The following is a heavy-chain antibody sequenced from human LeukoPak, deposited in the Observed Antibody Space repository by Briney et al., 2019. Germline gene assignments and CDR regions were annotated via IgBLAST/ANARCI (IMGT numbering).Heavy chain of an antibody. J-gene: IGHJ4*02. V-gene: IGHV1-2*02. Sequence: ASVKVSCKASGYTFTGYAIHWVRQAPGQGLEWMGWINPEKRDTGYAHKFQGRVTMTSDTSISTTYMELSSLRSDDTAVYYCAKKVRGPSHPLDFWGQGTLVTVSS. CDR2: INPEKRDT. CDR1: GYTFTGYA. CDR3: AKKVRGPSHPLDF. D-gene: IGHD5-12*01.